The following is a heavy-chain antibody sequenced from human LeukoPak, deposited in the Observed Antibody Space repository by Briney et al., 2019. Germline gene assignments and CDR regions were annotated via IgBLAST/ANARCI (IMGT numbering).Heavy chain of an antibody. V-gene: IGHV4-59*12. J-gene: IGHJ3*02. Sequence: PSETLSLTCTVSGGSINGYYWSWTRQPPGRGLEYIGHIYYNGNTNYNPSLKSRVTISVDTSKNQFSLKLSSVTAADTAVYYCAKLSNDYGDYVFFDAFDIWGQGTMVTVSS. D-gene: IGHD4-17*01. CDR3: AKLSNDYGDYVFFDAFDI. CDR2: IYYNGNT. CDR1: GGSINGYY.